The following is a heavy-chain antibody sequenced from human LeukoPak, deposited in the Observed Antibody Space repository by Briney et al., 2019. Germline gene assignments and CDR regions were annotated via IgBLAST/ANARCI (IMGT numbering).Heavy chain of an antibody. Sequence: GGSLRLSCAASGFTFSTFAMIWVRQPPGKGLEWVSSIFPSGGEIHYADSVKGRFTISRDNSKNTLYLQMNSLRAEDTAVYYCARGGNWNRDFDYWGQGTLVTVSS. CDR1: GFTFSTFA. CDR3: ARGGNWNRDFDY. J-gene: IGHJ4*02. D-gene: IGHD1-1*01. V-gene: IGHV3-23*01. CDR2: IFPSGGEI.